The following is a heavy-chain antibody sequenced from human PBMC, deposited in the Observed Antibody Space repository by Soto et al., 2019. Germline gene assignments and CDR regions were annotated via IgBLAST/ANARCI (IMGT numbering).Heavy chain of an antibody. CDR2: ISSSSSYI. CDR1: GFTFSSYS. J-gene: IGHJ4*02. D-gene: IGHD4-4*01. Sequence: PGGSLRLSCAASGFTFSSYSMNWVRQAPGKGLEWVSSISSSSSYIYYADSVKGRFTISRDNAKNSLYLQMNSLRPEDTALYYCVRDIGGSTITTFFDYWGQGILVTVSS. V-gene: IGHV3-21*04. CDR3: VRDIGGSTITTFFDY.